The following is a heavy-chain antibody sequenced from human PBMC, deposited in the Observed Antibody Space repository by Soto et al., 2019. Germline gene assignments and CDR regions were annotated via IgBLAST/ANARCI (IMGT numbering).Heavy chain of an antibody. Sequence: SETLSLTCAVSGGSISSSNWWSWVRQPPGKGLEWIGEIYHSGSTNYNPSLKSRVTISVDKSKNQFSLKLRSVTAADTAVYYCARVLLPGLGSSGYYVFDYWGQGTLVTVSS. CDR1: GGSISSSNW. J-gene: IGHJ4*02. V-gene: IGHV4-4*02. CDR3: ARVLLPGLGSSGYYVFDY. CDR2: IYHSGST. D-gene: IGHD3-22*01.